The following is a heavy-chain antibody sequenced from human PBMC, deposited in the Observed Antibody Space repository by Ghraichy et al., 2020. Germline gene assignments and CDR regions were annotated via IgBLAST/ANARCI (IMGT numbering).Heavy chain of an antibody. V-gene: IGHV3-33*01. CDR2: IWYDGSTK. J-gene: IGHJ4*02. D-gene: IGHD5-18*01. Sequence: SCAASRFTFNNYCMHWARQAPGKGLEWVAVIWYDGSTKYYADSVKGRFTISRDNSKNMLYLQMNSLRAEDTAVYYCAREDVDTAMGTFDCWGQGTLVTVSS. CDR1: RFTFNNYC. CDR3: AREDVDTAMGTFDC.